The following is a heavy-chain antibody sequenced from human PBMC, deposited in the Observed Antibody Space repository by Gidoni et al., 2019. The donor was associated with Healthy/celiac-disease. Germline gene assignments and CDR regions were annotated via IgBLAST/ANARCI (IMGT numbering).Heavy chain of an antibody. CDR2: ISGSGGST. CDR3: AKDRDDGHTAMANTGALGY. CDR1: GFTFSGYA. J-gene: IGHJ4*02. V-gene: IGHV3-23*01. D-gene: IGHD5-18*01. Sequence: EVQLLESGGGLVQPGGSLRLSCAASGFTFSGYAMCWDRQAPGKGLEWVSAISGSGGSTYYADSVKGRFTISRDNSKNTLYLQMNSLRAEDTAVYYCAKDRDDGHTAMANTGALGYWGQGTLVTVSS.